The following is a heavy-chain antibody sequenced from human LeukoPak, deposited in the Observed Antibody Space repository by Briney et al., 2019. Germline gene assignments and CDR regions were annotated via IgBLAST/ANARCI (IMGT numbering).Heavy chain of an antibody. CDR3: ARGRDGNNYYYFDY. Sequence: GRSLRLSCAASGFIFRSYAIHWVRQAPGKGLEWVAVISYDEKNKYYADSVKGRFTISRDNSKNTLYLQMNSMRAEDTAVYYCARGRDGNNYYYFDYWGQRTLVTVSS. J-gene: IGHJ4*02. CDR1: GFIFRSYA. V-gene: IGHV3-30*04. D-gene: IGHD5-24*01. CDR2: ISYDEKNK.